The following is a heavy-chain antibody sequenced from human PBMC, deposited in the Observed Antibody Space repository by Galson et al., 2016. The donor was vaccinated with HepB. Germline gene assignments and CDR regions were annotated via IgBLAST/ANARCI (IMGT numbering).Heavy chain of an antibody. V-gene: IGHV4-39*01. Sequence: ETLSLTCTVSGGSISSSSYHWGWIRQPPGKGLEWIESIYYSGSTYYNPSLKSRLTVSVDTSKNQFSLKLSSVTAADTAVYYCARSVNEAFDIWGQGTMVTVSS. CDR3: ARSVNEAFDI. CDR2: IYYSGST. D-gene: IGHD1-1*01. J-gene: IGHJ3*02. CDR1: GGSISSSSYH.